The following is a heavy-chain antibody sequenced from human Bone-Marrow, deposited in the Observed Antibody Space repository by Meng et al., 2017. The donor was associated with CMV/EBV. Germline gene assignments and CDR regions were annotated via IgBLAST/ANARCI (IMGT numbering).Heavy chain of an antibody. J-gene: IGHJ5*02. V-gene: IGHV4-59*11. CDR2: IYHSGTT. CDR1: GGPITTHY. Sequence: SETLSLTCTVSGGPITTHYWSWIRQPPGKGLQWIGYIYHSGTTSYYPPLRSRVTISLYRSKNQFSLKLSSLTAADTAAYYCASEDQYWFDPWGQGTLVTVPQ. CDR3: ASEDQYWFDP. D-gene: IGHD4-11*01.